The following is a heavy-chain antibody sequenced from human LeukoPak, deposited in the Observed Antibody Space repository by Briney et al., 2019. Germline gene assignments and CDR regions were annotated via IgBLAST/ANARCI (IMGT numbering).Heavy chain of an antibody. D-gene: IGHD2-15*01. CDR2: IIPIFGTA. CDR1: GGTFSSYA. CDR3: APERYCSGGSCYSGLEGRHGFDP. J-gene: IGHJ5*02. V-gene: IGHV1-69*05. Sequence: GSSVKVSCKASGGTFSSYAISWVRQAPGQGLEWMGRIIPIFGTANYAQKFQGRVTITTDESTSTAYMELSSLSSEDTAVYYCAPERYCSGGSCYSGLEGRHGFDPWGQGTLVTVSS.